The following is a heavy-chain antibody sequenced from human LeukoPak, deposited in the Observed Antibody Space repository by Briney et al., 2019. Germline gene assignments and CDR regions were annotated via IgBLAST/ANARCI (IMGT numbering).Heavy chain of an antibody. J-gene: IGHJ4*02. CDR1: GFSLSTRGVG. CDR2: IYWDDDK. Sequence: SGPTLVKPTQTLTLTCTFSGFSLSTRGVGVGWIRQPPGKALEWLPLIYWDDDKRYSPSLKSRLTITKDTSKNQVVLTMTNMDPVDTATYYCAHSPRQEEIAVAATYYFDYWGQGTLVTVSS. V-gene: IGHV2-5*02. CDR3: AHSPRQEEIAVAATYYFDY. D-gene: IGHD6-19*01.